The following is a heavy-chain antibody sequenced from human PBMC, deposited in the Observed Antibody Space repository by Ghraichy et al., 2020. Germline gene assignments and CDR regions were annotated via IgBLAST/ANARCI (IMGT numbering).Heavy chain of an antibody. D-gene: IGHD2-8*01. CDR3: AKDVNEMVFARFDP. Sequence: GGSLRLSCAASGFTFSSYAMSWVRQAPGKGLEWVSCISGSGDSTYADSVKGRFTLSRDGSKNTLYLQMNSLRAEDTGVYYCAKDVNEMVFARFDPWGQGTLVTVSS. V-gene: IGHV3-23*01. CDR1: GFTFSSYA. J-gene: IGHJ5*02. CDR2: ISGSGDST.